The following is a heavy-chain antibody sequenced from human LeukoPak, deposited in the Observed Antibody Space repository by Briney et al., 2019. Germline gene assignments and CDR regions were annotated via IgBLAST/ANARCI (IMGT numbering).Heavy chain of an antibody. D-gene: IGHD6-19*01. CDR1: GDSISRGGYY. CDR2: IYYSGST. Sequence: SETLSLTCTVSGDSISRGGYYWRWIRQHSGKGLEWIGYIYYSGSTYYNPSLKSRVTISLDRSKNQFSLELSSVTVADTAVYYCARSAAGLVSFLDYWGQGTLVTVSS. CDR3: ARSAAGLVSFLDY. J-gene: IGHJ4*02. V-gene: IGHV4-31*03.